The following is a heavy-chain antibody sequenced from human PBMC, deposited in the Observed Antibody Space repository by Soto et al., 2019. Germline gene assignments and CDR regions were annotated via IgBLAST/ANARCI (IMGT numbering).Heavy chain of an antibody. CDR1: GFTFSTYA. J-gene: IGHJ6*03. Sequence: EVQLLESGGGLVQPGGSLRLSCAASGFTFSTYAMSWVRQAPGKGLKWVSTITTSAGNTYYADSLQGRFTISRDNSKNTLYLKMNSLRAEDTAVYYCAGRYCTNGVCYTSYDSYMDVWGKGTTVTAAS. V-gene: IGHV3-23*01. D-gene: IGHD2-8*01. CDR2: ITTSAGNT. CDR3: AGRYCTNGVCYTSYDSYMDV.